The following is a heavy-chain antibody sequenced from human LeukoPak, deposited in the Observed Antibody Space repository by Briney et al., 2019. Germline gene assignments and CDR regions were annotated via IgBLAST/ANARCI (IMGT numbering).Heavy chain of an antibody. J-gene: IGHJ4*02. Sequence: PSETLSLTCTVSGGSISSSSYYWGWIRQPPGKGLEWIGSIYYSGSTYYNPSLKSRVTISVDTSKNQFSLKLSSVTAADTAVYYCANNDYGDIYYFDYWGQGTLVTVSS. D-gene: IGHD4-17*01. V-gene: IGHV4-39*01. CDR3: ANNDYGDIYYFDY. CDR1: GGSISSSSYY. CDR2: IYYSGST.